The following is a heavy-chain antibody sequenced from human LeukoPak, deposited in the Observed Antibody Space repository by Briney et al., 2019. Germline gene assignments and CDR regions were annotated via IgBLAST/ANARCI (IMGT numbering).Heavy chain of an antibody. D-gene: IGHD1-1*01. CDR1: GFTFTSHV. Sequence: GGSLRLSCSASGFTFTSHVMHWVRQAPGKGLQYYAGSVKGRFTISRDSSKNTVYLQMNSLTAEDTAVYYCVREGLERRTNFDYWGRGTLVSVSS. V-gene: IGHV3-64D*06. J-gene: IGHJ4*02. CDR3: VREGLERRTNFDY.